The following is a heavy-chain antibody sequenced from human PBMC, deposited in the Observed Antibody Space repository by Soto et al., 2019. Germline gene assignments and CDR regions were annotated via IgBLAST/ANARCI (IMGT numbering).Heavy chain of an antibody. CDR1: GFTFSGYA. J-gene: IGHJ6*02. Sequence: PGGSLRLSCAASGFTFSGYAMSWVRQPPGKGLEWVSPISWYGGSTYYADSVKGRFTISRDNSKYFLYLQMNSLRTEDTALYYCVKDIWSYGDYVQGDGMDVWGQGTTVTVSS. CDR3: VKDIWSYGDYVQGDGMDV. D-gene: IGHD4-17*01. CDR2: ISWYGGST. V-gene: IGHV3-43*01.